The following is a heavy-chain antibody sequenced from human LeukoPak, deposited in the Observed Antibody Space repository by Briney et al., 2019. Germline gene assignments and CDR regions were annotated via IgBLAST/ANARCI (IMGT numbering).Heavy chain of an antibody. J-gene: IGHJ4*02. V-gene: IGHV3-30-3*01. CDR3: ARDLRATVTTGDY. Sequence: GGSLRLSCAASGFTFSSYAMHWVRQAPGKGLEWVAVISYDGSNKYYADSVKGRFTISRDNSKNTLYLQMNSLRAEDTAVYYCARDLRATVTTGDYWGQGTLVTVSS. CDR1: GFTFSSYA. D-gene: IGHD4-17*01. CDR2: ISYDGSNK.